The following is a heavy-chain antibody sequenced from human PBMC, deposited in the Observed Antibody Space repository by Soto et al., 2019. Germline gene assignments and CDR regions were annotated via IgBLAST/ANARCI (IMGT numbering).Heavy chain of an antibody. Sequence: ASVEVSCKASGYTFASYGSRWVRQAPGQGLEWMGWISAYNGNTNYAQKLQGRVTMTTDTSTSTAYMELRSLRSDDTAVYYCARIGYSYGSDWFDPWGQETLVTVSS. CDR3: ARIGYSYGSDWFDP. D-gene: IGHD5-18*01. CDR2: ISAYNGNT. J-gene: IGHJ5*02. V-gene: IGHV1-18*01. CDR1: GYTFASYG.